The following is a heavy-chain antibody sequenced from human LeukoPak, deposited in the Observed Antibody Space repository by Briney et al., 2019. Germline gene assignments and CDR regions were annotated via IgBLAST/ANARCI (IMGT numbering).Heavy chain of an antibody. CDR2: IYYSGST. CDR1: GGSISSGGYY. Sequence: SETLSLTCTVSGGSISSGGYYWSWIRQHPGKGLEWIGYIYYSGSTYYNPSLKSRVTISVDTSKNQFSLKLSSVTAADTAVYYCARGSPLYYYDSSGYIPTLDYWGQGTLVTVSS. D-gene: IGHD3-22*01. J-gene: IGHJ4*02. CDR3: ARGSPLYYYDSSGYIPTLDY. V-gene: IGHV4-31*03.